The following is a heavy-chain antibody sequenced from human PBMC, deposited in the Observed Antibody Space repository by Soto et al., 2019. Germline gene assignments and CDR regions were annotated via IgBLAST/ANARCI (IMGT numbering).Heavy chain of an antibody. CDR3: ASTLKGYYYYYGMDF. J-gene: IGHJ6*02. CDR1: GFTFSSYC. V-gene: IGHV3-7*01. CDR2: IKQDGSEK. D-gene: IGHD3-16*01. Sequence: PXGSLRLSCAASGFTFSSYCMSWVRQAPGKGLDWVANIKQDGSEKYYVDSVKGRFTISRDNAKNSLYLQMNSLRAGDTAVYYCASTLKGYYYYYGMDFWGQGTTVTVSS.